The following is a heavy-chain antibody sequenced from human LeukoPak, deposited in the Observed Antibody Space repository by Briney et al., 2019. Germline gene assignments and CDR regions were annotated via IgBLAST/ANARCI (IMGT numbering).Heavy chain of an antibody. CDR1: GFIFSNYG. Sequence: GGSLTLSCAASGFIFSNYGMHWVRQAPGKGLEWVAFTWYDESNKYYADSVKGRFTIYRDNSKNTLYLQMNSLRAEDTAVYYCARDLWCGADCYGTFDIWGQGTMVSVSS. V-gene: IGHV3-33*01. CDR2: TWYDESNK. CDR3: ARDLWCGADCYGTFDI. D-gene: IGHD2-21*02. J-gene: IGHJ3*02.